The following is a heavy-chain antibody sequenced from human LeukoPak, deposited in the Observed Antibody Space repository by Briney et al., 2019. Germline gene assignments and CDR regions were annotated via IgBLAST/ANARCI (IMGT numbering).Heavy chain of an antibody. V-gene: IGHV4-4*07. CDR3: ASSYYDFWSGWLHAFDI. CDR2: IYTSGST. CDR1: GGSISSYY. Sequence: SETLSLTCTVSGGSISSYYWSWIRQPAGKGLEWIGRIYTSGSTNYNPSLKSRVTMSVDTSKNQFSLKLSSVTAADTAVYYCASSYYDFWSGWLHAFDIWGQGTMVTVSS. D-gene: IGHD3-3*01. J-gene: IGHJ3*02.